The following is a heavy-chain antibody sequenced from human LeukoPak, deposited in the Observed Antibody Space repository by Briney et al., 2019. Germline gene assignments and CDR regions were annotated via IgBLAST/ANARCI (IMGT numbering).Heavy chain of an antibody. V-gene: IGHV1-18*01. D-gene: IGHD2-2*01. CDR3: ARGRTGDIVEVPADPFDY. J-gene: IGHJ4*02. Sequence: GASVTVSCKASGYTFTSYGISWVRQAPGQGLEWMGLINAYNGNTNYAQKLQGRVTMTTDTSTSTAYIELRSVRSDETAVYYCARGRTGDIVEVPADPFDYWGQGTLVTVSS. CDR1: GYTFTSYG. CDR2: INAYNGNT.